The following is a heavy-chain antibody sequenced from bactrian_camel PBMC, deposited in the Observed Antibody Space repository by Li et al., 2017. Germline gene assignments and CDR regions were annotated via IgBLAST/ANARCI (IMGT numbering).Heavy chain of an antibody. CDR1: GFTFTGHW. D-gene: IGHD3*01. V-gene: IGHV3S25*01. Sequence: QLVESGGGSVQAGGSLRLSCAASGFTFTGHWMYWVRQALEKGLDWVSAINSRGDTTYYADSVKGRFTISGGNNKNTAYVQMDSPQSEDTALYYCIPSSQAYCSRDGCAYGRGQGTQVTVS. J-gene: IGHJ4*01. CDR3: IPSSQAYCSRDGCAYG. CDR2: INSRGDTT.